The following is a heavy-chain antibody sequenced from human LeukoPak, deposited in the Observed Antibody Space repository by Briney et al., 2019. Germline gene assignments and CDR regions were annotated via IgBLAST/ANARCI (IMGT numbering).Heavy chain of an antibody. CDR3: AKSQYYYDSSGPFDY. Sequence: AGGSLRLSCAASGFTVSSNYMSWVRQAPGKGLEWVSVIYSGGSTYYADSVKGRFTISRDNSKNTLYLQMDSLRAEDTAVYYCAKSQYYYDSSGPFDYWGQGTLVTVSS. CDR2: IYSGGST. D-gene: IGHD3-22*01. V-gene: IGHV3-53*01. CDR1: GFTVSSNY. J-gene: IGHJ4*02.